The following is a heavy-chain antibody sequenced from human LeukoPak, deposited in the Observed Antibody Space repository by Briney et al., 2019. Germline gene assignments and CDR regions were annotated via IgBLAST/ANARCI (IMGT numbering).Heavy chain of an antibody. CDR1: GGTFSSYA. Sequence: SVKVSCRASGGTFSSYAISWVRQAPGQGLEWMGGIIPIFGTADYAQKFQGRVTITADESTSTAYMELSSLRSEDTAVYYCARDVYSGSYSFDYWGQGTLVTVSS. CDR3: ARDVYSGSYSFDY. CDR2: IIPIFGTA. D-gene: IGHD1-26*01. J-gene: IGHJ4*02. V-gene: IGHV1-69*01.